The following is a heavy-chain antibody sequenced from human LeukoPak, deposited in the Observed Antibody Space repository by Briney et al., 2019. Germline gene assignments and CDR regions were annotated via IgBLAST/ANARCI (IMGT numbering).Heavy chain of an antibody. CDR3: ARVGIEPLLYFDL. J-gene: IGHJ2*01. Sequence: SETLSLTCTVSGGSISSSSYYWGWIRQPPGKGLEWIGSIYYSGSTYYNPSLKSRVTISVDTSKNQFSLKLSSVTAADTAVYYCARVGIEPLLYFDLWGRGTLVTVSS. CDR1: GGSISSSSYY. CDR2: IYYSGST. D-gene: IGHD7-27*01. V-gene: IGHV4-39*07.